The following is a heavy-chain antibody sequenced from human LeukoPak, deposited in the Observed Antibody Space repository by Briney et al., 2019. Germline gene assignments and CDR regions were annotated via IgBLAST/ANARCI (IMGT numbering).Heavy chain of an antibody. V-gene: IGHV1-18*01. J-gene: IGHJ3*02. CDR2: ISAYNGNT. D-gene: IGHD2-21*02. CDR3: ARDATAYCGGDCYSDASAFDI. Sequence: GASVKVSCKASGYTFTSYGISWVRQAPGQGLEWMGWISAYNGNTNYARKLQGRVTMTTDTSTSTAYMELRSLRSDDTAVYYCARDATAYCGGDCYSDASAFDIWGQGTMVTVSS. CDR1: GYTFTSYG.